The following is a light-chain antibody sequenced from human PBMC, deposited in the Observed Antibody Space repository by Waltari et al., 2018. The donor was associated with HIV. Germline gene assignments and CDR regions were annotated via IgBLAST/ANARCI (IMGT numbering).Light chain of an antibody. Sequence: DVVVTQSPDSLAVSLGERATLHCKSNQSLLYISNNQNYLDWYRHKAGHRPKLLIYCAYIRESVVPDRFSGSWSETDFTLTISSLQAEDVAVYYCQQYSDVPYTFGQGTKLEIK. J-gene: IGKJ2*01. CDR3: QQYSDVPYT. CDR2: CAY. CDR1: QSLLYISNNQNY. V-gene: IGKV4-1*01.